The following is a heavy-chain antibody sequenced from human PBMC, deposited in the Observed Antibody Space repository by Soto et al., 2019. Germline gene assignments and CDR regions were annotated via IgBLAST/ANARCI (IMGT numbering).Heavy chain of an antibody. J-gene: IGHJ4*02. D-gene: IGHD3-22*01. CDR2: ISGSGGST. CDR1: GFTFSSYA. Sequence: EVQLLESGGGLVQPGGSLRLSCAASGFTFSSYAMSWVRQAPGKGLEWVSAISGSGGSTYYADSVKGRFTISRDNSKNTLYLQMNSLRAEDTAVYYCAKQGYYDSSGYYPLDYWGQGTLVTVSS. V-gene: IGHV3-23*01. CDR3: AKQGYYDSSGYYPLDY.